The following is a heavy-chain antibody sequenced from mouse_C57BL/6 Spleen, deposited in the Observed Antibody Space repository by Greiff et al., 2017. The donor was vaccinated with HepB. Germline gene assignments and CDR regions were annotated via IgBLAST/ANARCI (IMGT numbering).Heavy chain of an antibody. CDR3: ARSPPYYYGSSPHYFDY. CDR1: GYAFTNYL. J-gene: IGHJ2*01. D-gene: IGHD1-1*01. Sequence: VQLQQSGAELVRPGTSVKVSCKASGYAFTNYLIEWVKQRPGQGLEWIGVINPGSGGTNYNEKFKGKATLTADKSSSTAYMQLSSLTSEDSAVYFCARSPPYYYGSSPHYFDYWGQGTTLTVSS. CDR2: INPGSGGT. V-gene: IGHV1-54*01.